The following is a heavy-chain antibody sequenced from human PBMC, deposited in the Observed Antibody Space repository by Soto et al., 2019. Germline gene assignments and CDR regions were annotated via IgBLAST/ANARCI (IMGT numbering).Heavy chain of an antibody. D-gene: IGHD6-13*01. J-gene: IGHJ4*02. Sequence: QVQLQESGPGLVKPSGTLSLTCAVSGVSISSHDWWTWVRQPPGKGLEWIGESHQSGSTNYNSSLESRVTIEVDTSKTQFSLKLRSVTVADTAVYYCATRDNSRFYWGQGTLVTVSS. V-gene: IGHV4-4*02. CDR2: SHQSGST. CDR3: ATRDNSRFY. CDR1: GVSISSHDW.